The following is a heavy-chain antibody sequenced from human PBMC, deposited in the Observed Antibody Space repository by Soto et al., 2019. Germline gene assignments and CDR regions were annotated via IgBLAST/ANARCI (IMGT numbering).Heavy chain of an antibody. CDR1: GDSVSSNSAA. J-gene: IGHJ6*02. Sequence: SQTLSLTCAISGDSVSSNSAAWNWIRQSPSRGLEWLGRTYYRSKWYNDYAVSVKSRITINPDTSKNQFSLQLNPVTPEDTAVYYCARDWSVATIGNWDGMDVWGQGTTVTVSS. CDR2: TYYRSKWYN. D-gene: IGHD5-12*01. CDR3: ARDWSVATIGNWDGMDV. V-gene: IGHV6-1*01.